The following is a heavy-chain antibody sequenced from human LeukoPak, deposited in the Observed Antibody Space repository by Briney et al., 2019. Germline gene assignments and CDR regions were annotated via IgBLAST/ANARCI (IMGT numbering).Heavy chain of an antibody. CDR3: AKDWNYDSSGLNYFDH. Sequence: GGSLRLSCAASGFTFRSYVMSWVRQAPGKGLEWVSGISPSGGSTYYADSVKGRFTISRDNSKNTLYMQMNSLRAEDTAVYYCAKDWNYDSSGLNYFDHWGQGTLVTVSS. V-gene: IGHV3-23*01. J-gene: IGHJ4*02. CDR1: GFTFRSYV. CDR2: ISPSGGST. D-gene: IGHD3-22*01.